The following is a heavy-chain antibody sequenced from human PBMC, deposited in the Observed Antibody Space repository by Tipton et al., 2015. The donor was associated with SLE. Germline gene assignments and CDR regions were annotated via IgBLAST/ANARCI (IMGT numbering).Heavy chain of an antibody. J-gene: IGHJ4*02. CDR1: GGSISSYY. V-gene: IGHV4-38-2*02. CDR3: ARILAAAGTGGY. Sequence: TLSLTCTVSGGSISSYYWGWIRHPPGKGLEWIGSIYHSGSTYYNPSLKSRVTISVDTYKNQFSLKLSSVTAADTAVDYWARILAAAGTGGYWGQGTLVTVSS. CDR2: IYHSGST. D-gene: IGHD6-13*01.